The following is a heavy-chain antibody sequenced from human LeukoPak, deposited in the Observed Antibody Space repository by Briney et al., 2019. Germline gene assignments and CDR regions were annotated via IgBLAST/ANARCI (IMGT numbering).Heavy chain of an antibody. CDR3: ARDLGPWYDFWSGYFGY. J-gene: IGHJ4*02. Sequence: PGGSLRLSCAASGFTFSSYWMSWVRQAPGKGLEWVANIKQDGSEKYYVDSVKGRFTISRDNAKNSLYLQMNSLRAEDTVVYYCARDLGPWYDFWSGYFGYWGQGTLVTVSS. V-gene: IGHV3-7*01. CDR2: IKQDGSEK. D-gene: IGHD3-3*01. CDR1: GFTFSSYW.